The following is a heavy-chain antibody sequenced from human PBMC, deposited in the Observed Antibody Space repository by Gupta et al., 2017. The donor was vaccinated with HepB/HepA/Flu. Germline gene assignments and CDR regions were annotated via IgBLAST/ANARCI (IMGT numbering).Heavy chain of an antibody. CDR3: ARNSTKSKWFDP. V-gene: IGHV4-30-4*01. D-gene: IGHD1-1*01. Sequence: QVQLQESGPGLVKPSQTLSLTCTVYGDSVNSGDYYWSWIRQPPGKGLEWIGCIYYSGSPYYNPSLESRITMSIDTSKNLFSLNLTSVTAADTAVYYCARNSTKSKWFDPWGRGTLGTVSS. CDR2: IYYSGSP. J-gene: IGHJ5*02. CDR1: GDSVNSGDYY.